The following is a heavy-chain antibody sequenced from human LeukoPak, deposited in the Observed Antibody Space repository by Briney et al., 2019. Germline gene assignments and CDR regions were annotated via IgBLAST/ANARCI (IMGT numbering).Heavy chain of an antibody. CDR3: ARSGGLYTSAWYFHR. CDR1: GGSISSYY. V-gene: IGHV4-59*01. J-gene: IGHJ1*01. CDR2: IDYSGST. D-gene: IGHD6-25*01. Sequence: WETLSLTCTVSGGSISSYYWSWIRQPPGKGLEWIGYIDYSGSTIHNPSLKSRVTISVNTSKHQFSLQLTSVTAADTAVYYCARSGGLYTSAWYFHRWGQGTLVTVSS.